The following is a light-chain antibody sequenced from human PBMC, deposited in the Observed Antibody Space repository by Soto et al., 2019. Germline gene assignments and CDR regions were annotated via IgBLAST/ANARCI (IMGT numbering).Light chain of an antibody. V-gene: IGKV3-15*01. CDR3: QQYNNWPFS. CDR1: QGVTTN. J-gene: IGKJ5*01. Sequence: EIVMTQSPATLSVSPGERATPSCRAGQGVTTNFAWYQQKSGQSPRLLIYDVSIRATGVPARFSATGSETDFTLTISGLQSEDSAVYFCQQYNNWPFSFGQGTRLEIK. CDR2: DVS.